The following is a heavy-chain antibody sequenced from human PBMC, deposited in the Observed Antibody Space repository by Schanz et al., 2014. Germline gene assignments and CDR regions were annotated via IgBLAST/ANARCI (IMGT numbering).Heavy chain of an antibody. CDR2: FT. Sequence: QVQLVQSGAEVKKPGASVKVSCKASGYTLTAYYMHWVRQAPGQGLEWLGRFTHISQKFQGRVTMTRDTSISTAYMELSRLRSDDTAVYYCARGVLGSGYRQQYYFDHWGQGTLVTVS. V-gene: IGHV1-2*06. CDR1: GYTLTAYY. D-gene: IGHD3-3*01. CDR3: ARGVLGSGYRQQYYFDH. J-gene: IGHJ4*02.